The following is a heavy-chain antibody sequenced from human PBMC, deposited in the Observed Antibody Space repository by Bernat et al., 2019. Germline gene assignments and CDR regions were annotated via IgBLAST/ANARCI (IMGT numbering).Heavy chain of an antibody. V-gene: IGHV3-23*01. CDR1: GFTFSNYA. Sequence: EVQLLESGGDLVQPGGSLRLSCAASGFTFSNYAMNWVRQAPGKGLEWISAISGSGGSTFYADSVEGRFTISRDNSKNTLYLQMNSLRAEDTAVYYCAKDRADYWGQGTLVTVSS. CDR3: AKDRADY. CDR2: ISGSGGST. J-gene: IGHJ4*02.